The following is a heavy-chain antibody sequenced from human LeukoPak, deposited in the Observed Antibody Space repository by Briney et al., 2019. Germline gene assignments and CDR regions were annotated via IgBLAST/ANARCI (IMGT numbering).Heavy chain of an antibody. J-gene: IGHJ6*02. CDR2: ISYDGSNK. Sequence: PGGSLRLSCAASGFTFSSYCMHWVRQAPGKGLVWVAVISYDGSNKYYADSVKGRFTISRDNSKNTLYLQMNSLRAEDTAVYYCARVPTWADLYYYGMDVWGQGTTVTVSS. D-gene: IGHD1-26*01. CDR1: GFTFSSYC. CDR3: ARVPTWADLYYYGMDV. V-gene: IGHV3-30*04.